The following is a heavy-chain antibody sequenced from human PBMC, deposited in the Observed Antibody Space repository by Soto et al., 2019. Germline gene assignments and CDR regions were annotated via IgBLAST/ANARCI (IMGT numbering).Heavy chain of an antibody. J-gene: IGHJ4*02. CDR2: IKEDGSEK. CDR1: GFTFSNYL. D-gene: IGHD1-26*01. CDR3: ARTNRGSYFERDS. V-gene: IGHV3-7*01. Sequence: GGSLRLSCAASGFTFSNYLMTWVRQAPGKGLEWVANIKEDGSEKHYVDSVKGRFTISRDNAKNSLYLQMNSLRAEDTAVYYWARTNRGSYFERDSWGQGTLVTVS.